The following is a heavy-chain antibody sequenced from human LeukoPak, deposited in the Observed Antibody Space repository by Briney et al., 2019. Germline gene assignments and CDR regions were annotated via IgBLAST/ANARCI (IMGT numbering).Heavy chain of an antibody. D-gene: IGHD4-17*01. CDR3: ARTAFAPPPYGGYVNWFDP. CDR1: GYTFTGYY. Sequence: EASVKVSCKASGYTFTGYYMHWVRQAPGQGLEWMGWINPNSGGTNYAQKFQGRVTMTRDTSINTAYMELSRLRSDDTAVYYCARTAFAPPPYGGYVNWFDPWGQGTLVTVSS. V-gene: IGHV1-2*02. CDR2: INPNSGGT. J-gene: IGHJ5*02.